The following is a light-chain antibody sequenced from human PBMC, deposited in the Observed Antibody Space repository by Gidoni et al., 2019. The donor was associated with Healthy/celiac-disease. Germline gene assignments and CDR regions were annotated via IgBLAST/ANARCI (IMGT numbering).Light chain of an antibody. CDR3: QQLYSSPPT. Sequence: DVQLTQSPSFLSASVGARVTITCRASQYIGSSLAWYQRKSGEAPKFLIYAAATLQSGVPSRFSSLQAEDFATYYCQQLYSSPPTFGGGTKVEIK. CDR1: QYIGSS. V-gene: IGKV1-9*01. J-gene: IGKJ4*01. CDR2: AAA.